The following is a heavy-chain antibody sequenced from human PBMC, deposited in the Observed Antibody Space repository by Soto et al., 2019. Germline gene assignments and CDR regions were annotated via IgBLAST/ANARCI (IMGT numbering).Heavy chain of an antibody. D-gene: IGHD3-22*01. CDR3: ARGKRPRKEDSSGYYYGWFDP. CDR1: GYTFTGYY. CDR2: INPNSGGT. Sequence: ASLKVFCKSSGYTFTGYYMHCVRQAPGQGLEWMGWINPNSGGTNYAQNFQGWVTMTRDTSKNQFSLKLSSVTAADTAVYYCARGKRPRKEDSSGYYYGWFDPWGQGTLVTVSS. J-gene: IGHJ5*02. V-gene: IGHV1-2*04.